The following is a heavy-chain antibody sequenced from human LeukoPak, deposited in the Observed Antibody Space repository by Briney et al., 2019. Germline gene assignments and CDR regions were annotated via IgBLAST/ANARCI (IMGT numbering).Heavy chain of an antibody. V-gene: IGHV3-23*01. D-gene: IGHD3-10*01. CDR3: AREHYYGSGSYRDFDH. CDR2: IGARGTDT. Sequence: GGSLRLSCAASGFTFSSYAMSWVRQAPGKGLEWVSAIGARGTDTYYADSVKGRLTTSRDNSETTLYLQMSSLRAEDTAVYYCAREHYYGSGSYRDFDHWGQGTLVTVSS. J-gene: IGHJ4*02. CDR1: GFTFSSYA.